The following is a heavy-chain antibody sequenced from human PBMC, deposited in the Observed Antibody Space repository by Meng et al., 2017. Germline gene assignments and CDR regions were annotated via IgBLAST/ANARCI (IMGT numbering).Heavy chain of an antibody. Sequence: SVKVSCKASGGTFSSYTISWVRQAPGQGLEWMGRIIPILGIANYAQKFQGRVTITADKSTSTAYMELSSLRSEDTAVYYCARVVEYSSGWPENDYWSQGTLVTVSS. CDR3: ARVVEYSSGWPENDY. J-gene: IGHJ4*02. CDR2: IIPILGIA. V-gene: IGHV1-69*02. CDR1: GGTFSSYT. D-gene: IGHD6-19*01.